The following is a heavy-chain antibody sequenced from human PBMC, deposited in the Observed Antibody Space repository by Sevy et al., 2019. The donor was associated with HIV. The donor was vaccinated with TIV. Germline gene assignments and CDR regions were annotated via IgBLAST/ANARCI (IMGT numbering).Heavy chain of an antibody. CDR3: ANSWGRSAGRSWIYYHYVMDV. CDR2: ISNDGNDK. V-gene: IGHV3-30*18. CDR1: GFIFSRHG. D-gene: IGHD6-13*01. Sequence: GGSLRLSCSASGFIFSRHGMHWVRQAPGKGLEWVAVISNDGNDKQYADSVKGRFTISRDNSRDTLYLQMNNLRLEDTLVYYCANSWGRSAGRSWIYYHYVMDVWGQGTTVTVSS. J-gene: IGHJ6*02.